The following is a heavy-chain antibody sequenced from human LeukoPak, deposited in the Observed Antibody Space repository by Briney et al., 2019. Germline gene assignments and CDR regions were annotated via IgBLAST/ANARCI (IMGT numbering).Heavy chain of an antibody. CDR2: IIPIFGTA. D-gene: IGHD3-3*01. CDR1: GGTFSSYA. J-gene: IGHJ4*02. CDR3: ARCYDFWSGLYYFDY. Sequence: SVKVSCKASGGTFSSYAISWVRQAPGQGLEWMGGIIPIFGTANYAQKLQGRVTITADESTSTAYMELSSLRSEDTAVYYCARCYDFWSGLYYFDYWGQGTLVTVSS. V-gene: IGHV1-69*13.